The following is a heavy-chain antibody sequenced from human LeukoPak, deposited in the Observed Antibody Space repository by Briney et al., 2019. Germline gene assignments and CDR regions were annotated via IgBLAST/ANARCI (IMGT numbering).Heavy chain of an antibody. CDR2: IYSSDNT. Sequence: GGSLRLSCAASGLTVSSNYMSWVRQAPGKELEWVSLIYSSDNTYYADSVKGRFTISRDISKNTLSLQMKSLRPDDTAVYYCARGCSGGSCYSAFDYWGQGTLVTVSS. J-gene: IGHJ4*02. CDR1: GLTVSSNY. D-gene: IGHD2-15*01. CDR3: ARGCSGGSCYSAFDY. V-gene: IGHV3-53*05.